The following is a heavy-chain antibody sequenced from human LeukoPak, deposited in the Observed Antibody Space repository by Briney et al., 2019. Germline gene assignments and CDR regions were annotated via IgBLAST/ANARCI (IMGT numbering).Heavy chain of an antibody. CDR3: ARSLGGKYCSGGSCLLAAFDI. J-gene: IGHJ3*02. CDR1: GGSFSGYY. CDR2: INHSGST. D-gene: IGHD2-15*01. V-gene: IGHV4-34*01. Sequence: SETLSLTCAVYGGSFSGYYWSWIRQPPGKGLEWIGEINHSGSTNYNPSLKSRVTISVDTSKNQFSLKLSSVTAADTAVYYCARSLGGKYCSGGSCLLAAFDIWGQGTMVTVSS.